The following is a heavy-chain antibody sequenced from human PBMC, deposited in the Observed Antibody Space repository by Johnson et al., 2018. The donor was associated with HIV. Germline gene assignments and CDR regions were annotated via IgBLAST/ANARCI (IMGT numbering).Heavy chain of an antibody. CDR2: ITYDGRNK. CDR3: VRDQGSG. J-gene: IGHJ1*01. Sequence: QVQLVESGGGVVQPGRSLRLSCEASGFTFRSYAMHWVRQAPGKGLEWVAVITYDGRNKYYTDSVKGRFIISRDNSKNMTNLQMNGLSDEDTADYYCVRDQGSGWG. V-gene: IGHV3-30*04. CDR1: GFTFRSYA. D-gene: IGHD6-19*01.